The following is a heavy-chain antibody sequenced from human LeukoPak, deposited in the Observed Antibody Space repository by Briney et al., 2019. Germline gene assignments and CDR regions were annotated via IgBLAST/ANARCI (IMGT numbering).Heavy chain of an antibody. CDR1: GGSISRSGYS. D-gene: IGHD3-16*02. Sequence: SETLSLTCAVSGGSISRSGYSWSWIRQPPGKGLDWIAYIYYSGSTNYNPSLKSRVTISVDTSKNQFSLKLSSVTAADTAVYYCARGSYDYVWGSYRSWWFDPWGQGTLVTVSS. V-gene: IGHV4-61*08. CDR2: IYYSGST. CDR3: ARGSYDYVWGSYRSWWFDP. J-gene: IGHJ5*02.